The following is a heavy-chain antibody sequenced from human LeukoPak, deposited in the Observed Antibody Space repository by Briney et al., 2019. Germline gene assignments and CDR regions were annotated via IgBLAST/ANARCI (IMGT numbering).Heavy chain of an antibody. CDR2: IYYSGST. Sequence: PWETLCLTCTVSGGSISSYDWSWIRQPPGKGLEWVGYIYYSGSTNYNPSLKSRVTISVDTSTNQFSLKLRSVTAADTAVYYCARDAGSGWHIDYWGQGTMVTVSS. V-gene: IGHV4-59*01. J-gene: IGHJ4*02. CDR1: GGSISSYD. D-gene: IGHD6-19*01. CDR3: ARDAGSGWHIDY.